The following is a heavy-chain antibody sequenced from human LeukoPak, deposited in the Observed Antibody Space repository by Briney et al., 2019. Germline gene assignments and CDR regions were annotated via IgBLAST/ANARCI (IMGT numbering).Heavy chain of an antibody. CDR1: GGSISSGDYY. Sequence: PSETLSLTCTVSGGSISSGDYYWSWTRQPPGKGLEWIVYSHHSGSTYYNASLKSRVTISVDRSKNQFSLKLSSVTAADTAVYYCARETPIGVPAAIVGYYYYMDVWGKGTTVTVSS. V-gene: IGHV4-30-2*01. CDR2: SHHSGST. J-gene: IGHJ6*03. D-gene: IGHD2-2*02. CDR3: ARETPIGVPAAIVGYYYYMDV.